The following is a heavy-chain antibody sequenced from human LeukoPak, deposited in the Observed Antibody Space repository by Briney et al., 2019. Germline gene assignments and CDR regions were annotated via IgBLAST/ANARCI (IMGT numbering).Heavy chain of an antibody. V-gene: IGHV4-59*08. CDR1: GASFSTYY. CDR3: ARFYSYYYYMDV. CDR2: IYYSGST. Sequence: PSETLSLTCTISGASFSTYYWSWIRQPPGKGLAWIGYIYYSGSTTYNPSLESRLTISVDTSKNQFSLNLTSVTAADTAVYYCARFYSYYYYMDVWGKGTTVTVSS. J-gene: IGHJ6*03. D-gene: IGHD4-11*01.